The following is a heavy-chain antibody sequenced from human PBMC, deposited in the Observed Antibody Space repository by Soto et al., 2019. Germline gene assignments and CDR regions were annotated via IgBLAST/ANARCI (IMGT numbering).Heavy chain of an antibody. CDR1: GGTFSSYA. CDR2: IIPIFGTA. D-gene: IGHD4-17*01. CDR3: ASVYGDYTGVYGMDV. J-gene: IGHJ6*02. Sequence: ASVKVSCKASGGTFSSYAISWVRQAPGQGLEWMGGIIPIFGTANYAQKFQGRVTITADESTSTAYMELSSLRSEDTAVYYCASVYGDYTGVYGMDVWGQGTTVTVYS. V-gene: IGHV1-69*13.